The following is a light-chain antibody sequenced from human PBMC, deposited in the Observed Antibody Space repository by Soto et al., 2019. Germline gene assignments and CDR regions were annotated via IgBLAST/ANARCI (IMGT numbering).Light chain of an antibody. CDR1: QSISNS. Sequence: EIVMTQSPASLSVSPGETATLSCRASQSISNSLAWYQQKPGQAPSLLIYGASTRATGIPARFSGSGSGKEFTLTISSLQSEDSALYYCQQYNNWPPRTFGQGTKLAIQ. J-gene: IGKJ2*01. CDR2: GAS. V-gene: IGKV3-15*01. CDR3: QQYNNWPPRT.